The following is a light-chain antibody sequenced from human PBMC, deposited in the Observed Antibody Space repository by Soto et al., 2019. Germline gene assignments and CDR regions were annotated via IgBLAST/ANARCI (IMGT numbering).Light chain of an antibody. Sequence: EIVMTQSPATLSVSPGERATLSCRASQSLSSNLVWYQQKPGQAPRLLIYGASTRATDIPARFSGSGSGTEFTLTISSLQSEDFAVYYCQQYNNWPPRWTFGQGTKVDIK. V-gene: IGKV3-15*01. CDR1: QSLSSN. CDR2: GAS. CDR3: QQYNNWPPRWT. J-gene: IGKJ1*01.